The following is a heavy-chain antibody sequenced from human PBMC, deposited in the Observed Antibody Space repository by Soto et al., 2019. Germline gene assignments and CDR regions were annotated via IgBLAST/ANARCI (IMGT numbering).Heavy chain of an antibody. CDR1: GYTFTSYG. Sequence: QVQLVQSGAEVKKPGASVKVSCKASGYTFTSYGISWVRQAPGQGLEWMGWISAYNGNTNYAQKLQGRVTMTTDTXTXTXSMELRSLRSDDTAVYYCASGIGIAGLKTYYYGMDVWGQGTTVTVSS. V-gene: IGHV1-18*01. D-gene: IGHD6-13*01. CDR2: ISAYNGNT. CDR3: ASGIGIAGLKTYYYGMDV. J-gene: IGHJ6*02.